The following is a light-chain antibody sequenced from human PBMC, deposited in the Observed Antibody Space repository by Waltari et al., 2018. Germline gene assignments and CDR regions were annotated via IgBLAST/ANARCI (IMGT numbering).Light chain of an antibody. CDR2: EVN. Sequence: QSALTQPPSVSGSPGQSVTISCTGTSSDVGGHSRVPWSQHAPGTAPKPIIYEVNNRPSGVPDRFSESKSSNTASLTISGLQAEDEADYYCSSFTSSNTWVFGGGTKLTVL. CDR1: SSDVGGHSR. CDR3: SSFTSSNTWV. J-gene: IGLJ3*02. V-gene: IGLV2-18*02.